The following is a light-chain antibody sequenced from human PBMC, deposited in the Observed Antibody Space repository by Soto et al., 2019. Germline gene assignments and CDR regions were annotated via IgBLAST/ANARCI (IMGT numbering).Light chain of an antibody. V-gene: IGLV1-51*01. Sequence: QSAMTQPPSVSAAPGQKVTISCSGSSSNIGGNSVSWYQQLPGTAPKLLIYDDNKRPSGIPDRFSGSKSGTSATLGITGFQTGDEADYYCAAWDDGLNGWVFGGGTKLTVL. CDR3: AAWDDGLNGWV. CDR2: DDN. CDR1: SSNIGGNS. J-gene: IGLJ3*02.